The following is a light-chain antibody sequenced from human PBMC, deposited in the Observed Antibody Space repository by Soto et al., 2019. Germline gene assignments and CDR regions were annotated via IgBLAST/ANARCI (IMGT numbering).Light chain of an antibody. CDR1: QDISNY. J-gene: IGKJ4*01. V-gene: IGKV1-33*01. Sequence: IQMTQSPSSLSASVGDRVAITCQASQDISNYLNWYQQKPGKAPKLLIYDASNLETGVPSRFSGSGSGTDFTFTISSLQPEDIATYYCQQYDNLSLTFGGGTKV. CDR2: DAS. CDR3: QQYDNLSLT.